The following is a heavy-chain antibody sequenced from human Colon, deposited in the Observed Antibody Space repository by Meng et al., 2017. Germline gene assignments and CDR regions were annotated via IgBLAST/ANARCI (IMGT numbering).Heavy chain of an antibody. V-gene: IGHV4-61*01. CDR2: IDYSRSI. CDR3: AGGPWELDY. D-gene: IGHD1-26*01. J-gene: IGHJ4*02. Sequence: VQLQESGPGLVGPSETLSLPWPVSGGSVSSGSHYWSWIRQPPGKGLEWIGYIDYSRSINYYPSLKSRVTMSVDTSKNQFSLNLSSVTAADTAVYYCAGGPWELDYWGQGTLVTVSS. CDR1: GGSVSSGSHY.